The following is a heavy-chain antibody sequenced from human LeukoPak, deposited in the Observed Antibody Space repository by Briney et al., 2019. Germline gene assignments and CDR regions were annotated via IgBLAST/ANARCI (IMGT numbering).Heavy chain of an antibody. CDR1: GGTFSSYA. J-gene: IGHJ4*02. CDR2: IIPIFGTA. D-gene: IGHD3-10*01. Sequence: ASVTVSCTASGGTFSSYAISWVRQAPGQGLEWMGGIIPIFGTANYAQKFQGRVTITADESTSTAYMELSSLRSEDTAVYYCARRSGSGSYYDFDYWGQGTLVTVSS. CDR3: ARRSGSGSYYDFDY. V-gene: IGHV1-69*13.